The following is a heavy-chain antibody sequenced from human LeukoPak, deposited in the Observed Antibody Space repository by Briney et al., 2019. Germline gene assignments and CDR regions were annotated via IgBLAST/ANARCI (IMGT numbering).Heavy chain of an antibody. D-gene: IGHD5-18*01. CDR3: AVIKSLYSYGLRAGEVIDY. CDR2: ISGSGSST. V-gene: IGHV3-23*01. Sequence: PGGSLRLSCVASGFRFNNYAMCWVRQAPGKGLEWVSGISGSGSSTYYADSVKGRFTISRDNSKHTLYLQMNSLRAEDTAVYYCAVIKSLYSYGLRAGEVIDYWGQGTLVTVSS. J-gene: IGHJ4*02. CDR1: GFRFNNYA.